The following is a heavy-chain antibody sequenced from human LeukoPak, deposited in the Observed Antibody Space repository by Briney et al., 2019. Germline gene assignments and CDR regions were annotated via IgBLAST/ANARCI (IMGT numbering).Heavy chain of an antibody. Sequence: PSETLSLTCTVSGYPISSGYYWGWIRQPPGKGLEWIGSIYHSGSTYYNPSLKSRVTISVDTSKNQFSLKLSSVTAADTAVYYCARRPVTDIVVVPAAPYLTYFDYWGQGTLVTVSS. CDR3: ARRPVTDIVVVPAAPYLTYFDY. V-gene: IGHV4-38-2*02. J-gene: IGHJ4*02. CDR2: IYHSGST. D-gene: IGHD2-2*01. CDR1: GYPISSGYY.